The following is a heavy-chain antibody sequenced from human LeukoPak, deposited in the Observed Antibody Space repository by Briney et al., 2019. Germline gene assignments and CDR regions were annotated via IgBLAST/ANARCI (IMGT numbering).Heavy chain of an antibody. Sequence: PSETLSLTCTVSGDPITSSSYYWGWIRQPPGKGLEWLGTIYYSGTTYYNPSLKSRVTISVDTSKNQFSLKLSSVTAADTAVYYCARVMPYYYDSSGYFSSWFDPWGQGTLVTVSS. V-gene: IGHV4-39*07. J-gene: IGHJ5*02. D-gene: IGHD3-22*01. CDR3: ARVMPYYYDSSGYFSSWFDP. CDR2: IYYSGTT. CDR1: GDPITSSSYY.